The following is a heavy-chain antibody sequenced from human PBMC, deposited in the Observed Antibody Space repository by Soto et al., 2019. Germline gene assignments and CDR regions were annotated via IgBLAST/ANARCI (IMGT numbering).Heavy chain of an antibody. Sequence: QVQLVQSGAEVKKPGASVKVSCQASGYTFTGYYMHWVRQAPGQGLEWMGWINPNSGGTNYAQKFKGWVTMTRDTSISTAYMELSRLRSDDTAVYYCARDIVGGRLDAFDIWGQGTMVTVSS. CDR3: ARDIVGGRLDAFDI. V-gene: IGHV1-2*04. CDR1: GYTFTGYY. J-gene: IGHJ3*02. D-gene: IGHD1-26*01. CDR2: INPNSGGT.